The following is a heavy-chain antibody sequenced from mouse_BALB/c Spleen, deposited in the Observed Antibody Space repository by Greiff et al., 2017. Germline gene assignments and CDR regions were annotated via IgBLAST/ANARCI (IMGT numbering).Heavy chain of an antibody. CDR3: ARDNTVVAKGAMDY. CDR2: IWAGGST. CDR1: GFSLTSYG. D-gene: IGHD1-1*01. J-gene: IGHJ4*01. Sequence: VKLQESGPGLVAPSQSLSITCTVSGFSLTSYGVHWVRQPPGKGLEWLGVIWAGGSTNYNSALMSRLSISKDNSKSQVFLKMNSLQTDDTAMYYCARDNTVVAKGAMDYWGQGTSVTVSS. V-gene: IGHV2-9*02.